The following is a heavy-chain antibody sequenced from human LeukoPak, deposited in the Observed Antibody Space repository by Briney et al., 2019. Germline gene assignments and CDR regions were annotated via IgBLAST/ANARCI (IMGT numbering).Heavy chain of an antibody. CDR3: ARFSQYYDSPTHYLDY. D-gene: IGHD2/OR15-2a*01. Sequence: SETLSLTCTVYGGSINNYYWSWVRQPPGAGLEWLAYIYYTGSTNYNPSLKTRLTISVDTSKNQFSLRPNSVTAADTAVYYCARFSQYYDSPTHYLDYWGQGILVTVSS. CDR2: IYYTGST. V-gene: IGHV4-59*08. J-gene: IGHJ4*02. CDR1: GGSINNYY.